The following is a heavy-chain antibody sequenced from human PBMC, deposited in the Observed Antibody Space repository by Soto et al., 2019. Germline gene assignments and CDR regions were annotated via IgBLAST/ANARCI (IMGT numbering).Heavy chain of an antibody. Sequence: SVEVSCKASRGALISYAIIWVRQAPGQGLEWMGGIIPIFGTANYAQKFQGRVTITADSPADTPYMQLRSLRSEDTAVYYCAIEVGRSNQFDLRGQGTMVTVSS. CDR1: RGALISYA. CDR3: AIEVGRSNQFDL. V-gene: IGHV1-69*13. J-gene: IGHJ5*02. D-gene: IGHD1-26*01. CDR2: IIPIFGTA.